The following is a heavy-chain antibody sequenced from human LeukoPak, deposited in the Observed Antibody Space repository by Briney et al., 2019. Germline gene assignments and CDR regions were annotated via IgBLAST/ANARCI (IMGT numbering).Heavy chain of an antibody. D-gene: IGHD2-15*01. CDR3: ARDGYCSGSSCYSTTDY. CDR2: ISSGSSTI. CDR1: GFAFSSYS. Sequence: GGSLRLSCAASGFAFSSYSMNWVRQVPGKGLEWVSYISSGSSTIYYADSVKGRFTISRDNAKNSLYLQMNSLRAEDTAVYYCARDGYCSGSSCYSTTDYWGQGTLVTVSS. V-gene: IGHV3-48*04. J-gene: IGHJ4*02.